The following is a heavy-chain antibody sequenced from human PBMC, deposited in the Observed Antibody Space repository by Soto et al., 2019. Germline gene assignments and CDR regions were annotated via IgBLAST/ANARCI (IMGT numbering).Heavy chain of an antibody. V-gene: IGHV3-48*02. CDR2: SSPRGDTI. D-gene: IGHD6-19*01. CDR1: GFSLANYP. CDR3: AKGPNNNVGCPYYFES. Sequence: GGSLRLSCVASGFSLANYPMNWVRQTPGKGLEWISYSSPRGDTIYYADSVEGRLTISRDNARNSLSLHMSSLRDEDSALYYCAKGPNNNVGCPYYFESWGQGVPVTVSS. J-gene: IGHJ4*02.